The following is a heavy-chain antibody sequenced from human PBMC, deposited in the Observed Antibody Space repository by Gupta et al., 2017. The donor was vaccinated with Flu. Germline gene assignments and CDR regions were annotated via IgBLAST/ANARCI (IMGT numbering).Heavy chain of an antibody. Sequence: QVQLVEFGGGVVQPGRSLRLSCAASGFTFSSYGMHWVRQAPGKGLEWVAVIWYDGSNKYYADSVKGRFTISRDNSKNTLYLQMNSLRAEDTAVYYCARGPVPDIAVAGHFDYWGQGTLVTVSS. V-gene: IGHV3-33*01. CDR2: IWYDGSNK. J-gene: IGHJ4*02. D-gene: IGHD6-19*01. CDR1: GFTFSSYG. CDR3: ARGPVPDIAVAGHFDY.